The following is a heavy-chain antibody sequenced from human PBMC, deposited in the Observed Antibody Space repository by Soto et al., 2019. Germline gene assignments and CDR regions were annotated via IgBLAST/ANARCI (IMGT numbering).Heavy chain of an antibody. V-gene: IGHV3-30*18. CDR2: ISYDGSNK. CDR3: AKDRSVVVVAAALGY. D-gene: IGHD2-15*01. Sequence: QVQLVESVGGVVQPGRSLRLSCAASGFTFSSYGMHWVRQAPGKGLEWVAVISYDGSNKYYADSVKGRFTISRDNSKNTLYLQMNSLRAEDTAVYYCAKDRSVVVVAAALGYWGQGTLVTVSS. CDR1: GFTFSSYG. J-gene: IGHJ4*02.